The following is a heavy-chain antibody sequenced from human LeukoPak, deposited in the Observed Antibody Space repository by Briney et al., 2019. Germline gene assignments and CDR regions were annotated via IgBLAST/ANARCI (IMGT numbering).Heavy chain of an antibody. Sequence: PGGSLRLSCATSGFTFSDYYMIWIRQAPGKGLEWVSYIGGSGTYINYADSVKGRFTISRDNPKNSLYLQMNSLRAEDTAVYYCARVEPSGPPSDWGQGTLVTVSS. D-gene: IGHD1-14*01. V-gene: IGHV3-11*06. J-gene: IGHJ4*02. CDR2: IGGSGTYI. CDR1: GFTFSDYY. CDR3: ARVEPSGPPSD.